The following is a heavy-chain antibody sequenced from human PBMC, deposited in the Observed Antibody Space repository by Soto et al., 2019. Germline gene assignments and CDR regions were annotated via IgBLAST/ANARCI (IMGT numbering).Heavy chain of an antibody. CDR2: ISSSGSTI. J-gene: IGHJ4*02. V-gene: IGHV3-11*01. CDR1: GFTFSDYY. D-gene: IGHD2-15*01. Sequence: GGSLRLSCAASGFTFSDYYMSWIRQAPGKGLEWVSYISSSGSTIYYADSVKGRFTISRDNDKNSLYLQMNSLRAEDTAVYYCARLGYCSGGSCFAFDYWGQGTLVTVSS. CDR3: ARLGYCSGGSCFAFDY.